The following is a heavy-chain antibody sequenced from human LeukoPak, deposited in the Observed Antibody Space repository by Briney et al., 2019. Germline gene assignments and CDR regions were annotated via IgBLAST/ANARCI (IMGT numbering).Heavy chain of an antibody. CDR3: ARGDYYDSSGFLDY. CDR2: INHSGGT. D-gene: IGHD3-22*01. V-gene: IGHV4-34*01. Sequence: SETLSLTCAVYGGSFSGYYWSWIRQPPGKGLEWIGEINHSGGTNHNPSLKSRVTISVDTSKNQFSLKLTSVTAADTAVYYCARGDYYDSSGFLDYWGQGTLVTVSS. CDR1: GGSFSGYY. J-gene: IGHJ4*02.